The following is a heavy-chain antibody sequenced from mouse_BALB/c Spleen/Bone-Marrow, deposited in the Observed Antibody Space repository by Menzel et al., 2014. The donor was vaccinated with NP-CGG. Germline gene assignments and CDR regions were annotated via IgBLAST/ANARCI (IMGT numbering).Heavy chain of an antibody. CDR3: ASYRYAWYFDV. CDR2: IDPANGNT. V-gene: IGHV14-3*02. CDR1: GFNIKDTY. J-gene: IGHJ1*01. Sequence: EVQLQQSGAELVKPGASVKLSCTASGFNIKDTYMHWVKQRPEQGLEWIGRIDPANGNTKYDPKFQGKATITADTSSNTAYLQLSSLTSEDTAVYYCASYRYAWYFDVWGGGTTVTVSS. D-gene: IGHD2-14*01.